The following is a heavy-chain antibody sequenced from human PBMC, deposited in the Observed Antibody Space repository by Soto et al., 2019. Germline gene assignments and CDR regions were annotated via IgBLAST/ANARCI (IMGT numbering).Heavy chain of an antibody. CDR1: GGSISSSSYY. D-gene: IGHD3-10*01. J-gene: IGHJ4*02. Sequence: QLQLQESGPGLVKPSETLSLTCTVSGGSISSSSYYWGWIRQPPGKGLEWIGSFYYSGSTYYNPSLNGRVTISVDTSKNQFSLKLSAVTAVDAAVYCCARHYGQGVFDYWGQGTLVTVSS. CDR3: ARHYGQGVFDY. V-gene: IGHV4-39*01. CDR2: FYYSGST.